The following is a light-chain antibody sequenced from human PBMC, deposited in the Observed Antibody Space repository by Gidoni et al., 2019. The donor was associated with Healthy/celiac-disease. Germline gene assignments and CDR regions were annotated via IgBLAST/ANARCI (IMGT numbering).Light chain of an antibody. Sequence: QSVLTQPPSASGTPGQRVTISCSGSSSKIGNDYIYWYPQLPGTAPKLLIYRNNQRPSGVPDRFSGSKSGTSASLAISGLRSEDEADYYCAAWDDSLSGWVFGGGTKLTVL. J-gene: IGLJ3*02. V-gene: IGLV1-47*01. CDR2: RNN. CDR3: AAWDDSLSGWV. CDR1: SSKIGNDY.